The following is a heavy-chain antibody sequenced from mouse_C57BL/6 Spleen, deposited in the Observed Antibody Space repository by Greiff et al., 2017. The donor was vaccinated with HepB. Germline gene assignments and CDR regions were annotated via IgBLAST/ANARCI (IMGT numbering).Heavy chain of an antibody. CDR2: ISDGGSYT. J-gene: IGHJ4*01. D-gene: IGHD2-3*01. CDR3: ARVSDGYCDAMDY. CDR1: GFTFSSYA. V-gene: IGHV5-4*03. Sequence: EVKLVESGGGLVKPGGSLKLSCAASGFTFSSYAMSWVRQTPEKRLEWVATISDGGSYTYYPDNVKGRFTISRDNAKNNLYLQMSHLKSEDTAMYYCARVSDGYCDAMDYWGQGTSVTVSS.